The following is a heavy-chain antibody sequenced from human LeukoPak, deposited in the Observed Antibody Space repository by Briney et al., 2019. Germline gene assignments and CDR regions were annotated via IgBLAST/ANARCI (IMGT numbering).Heavy chain of an antibody. CDR1: GYTFSSYW. D-gene: IGHD1-26*01. V-gene: IGHV5-51*01. Sequence: AGESLKISCKGSGYTFSSYWIGWVRQMPGKGLEWMGVIYPGDSDTRYSPSFQGQVTISADKPISTAYLQWSSLKASDTAMYYCARPLTVGASHDAFDIWGQGTLVTVSS. CDR3: ARPLTVGASHDAFDI. CDR2: IYPGDSDT. J-gene: IGHJ3*02.